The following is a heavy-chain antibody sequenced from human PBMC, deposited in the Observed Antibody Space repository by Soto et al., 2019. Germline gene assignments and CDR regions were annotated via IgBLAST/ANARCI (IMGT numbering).Heavy chain of an antibody. CDR3: TRQDSARDAFDI. V-gene: IGHV3-73*01. J-gene: IGHJ3*02. CDR1: GFTFSGSA. Sequence: GGSLRLSCAASGFTFSGSAVHWVRPASGKGLEWVGRIRSKANNYATAYAAAVKGRFTISRDDSENTAYLEMNSLKSEDTAVYFCTRQDSARDAFDIWGQGTMVTVSS. CDR2: IRSKANNYAT.